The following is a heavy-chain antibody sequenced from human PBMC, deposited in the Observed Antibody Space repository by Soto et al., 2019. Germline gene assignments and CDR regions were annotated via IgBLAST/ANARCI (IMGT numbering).Heavy chain of an antibody. D-gene: IGHD5-12*01. CDR2: IHHSGSN. CDR1: GGSFNGYY. CDR3: AREGQMATIGYHDAFDI. V-gene: IGHV4-34*01. J-gene: IGHJ3*02. Sequence: QVQLQQWGAGLLKPSETLSLTCAVYGGSFNGYYWSWIRQPPGKGLEWIGEIHHSGSNNYNPSLKSRVTISVDTSKNQFSLKLSSVTAADTAVYYCAREGQMATIGYHDAFDIWGQGTMVTVSS.